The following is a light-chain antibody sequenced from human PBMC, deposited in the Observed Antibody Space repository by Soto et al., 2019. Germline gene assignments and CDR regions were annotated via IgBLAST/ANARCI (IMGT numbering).Light chain of an antibody. V-gene: IGLV2-14*01. CDR1: SSDIGDYNY. CDR3: SSSTTTTSLVV. Sequence: QSGLTQPASVSGSPGQSITISCTGTSSDIGDYNYVSWYQQYPGKVPKLVIYDVSHRPSGVSNRFSGSKSGNTASLTISGLQAEDEADYYCSSSTTTTSLVVFGGGTKLTVL. J-gene: IGLJ3*02. CDR2: DVS.